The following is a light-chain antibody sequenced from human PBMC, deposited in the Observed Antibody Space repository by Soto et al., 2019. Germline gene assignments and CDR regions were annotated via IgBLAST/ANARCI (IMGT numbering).Light chain of an antibody. Sequence: DIVMTQSPLSLSVTPGQPASISCKSSQSLLNSGGKTYFYWYLQKPGQPPQLLIYEVFNRFSGVPDRVSGSGSGTDFTLNISRVEAEDVGFYYCFQTTQFPWTFGQGTKVEIK. V-gene: IGKV2D-29*01. CDR2: EVF. CDR1: QSLLNSGGKTY. CDR3: FQTTQFPWT. J-gene: IGKJ1*01.